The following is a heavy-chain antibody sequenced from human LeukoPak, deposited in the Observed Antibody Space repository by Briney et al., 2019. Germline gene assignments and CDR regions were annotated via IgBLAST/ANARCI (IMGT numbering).Heavy chain of an antibody. J-gene: IGHJ6*04. V-gene: IGHV1-69*01. Sequence: ASVKVSCKASGGTFSSYAISWVRQAPGQGLEWMGGIIPIFGTANYAQKFQGRVTITADESTSTAYMELSSLRSEDTAVYYCARGYFDAVAVGTHYYGMDVWAKGPRSPSPQ. CDR3: ARGYFDAVAVGTHYYGMDV. CDR1: GGTFSSYA. CDR2: IIPIFGTA. D-gene: IGHD3-9*01.